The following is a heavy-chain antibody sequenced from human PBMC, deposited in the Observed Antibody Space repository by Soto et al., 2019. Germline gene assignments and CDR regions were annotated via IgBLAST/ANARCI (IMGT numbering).Heavy chain of an antibody. CDR2: MNPNSGNT. CDR1: GYTFTSYD. J-gene: IGHJ6*03. V-gene: IGHV1-8*01. CDR3: GGGPFWFGGFPPPGPDYYYMDV. Sequence: ASVKVSCKASGYTFTSYDINWVRQATGQGLEWMGWMNPNSGNTGYAQKLQGRVTMTRNTSISTAYMELSSLRSEDTAVYYCGGGPFWFGGFPPPGPDYYYMDVWGKGTTVTVSS. D-gene: IGHD3-10*01.